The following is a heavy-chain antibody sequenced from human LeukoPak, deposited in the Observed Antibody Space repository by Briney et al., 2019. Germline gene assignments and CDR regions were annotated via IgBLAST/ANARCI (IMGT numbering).Heavy chain of an antibody. CDR3: ARRTQNFFDP. Sequence: HGESLKISCKGSGYSFTNYWIGWVRQMPGKGLEWMGIIHPGDSNTRYSPSFQGQVTISADKSINTAYLQWSSLKASDTAMYYCARRTQNFFDPWGQGTLVTVSS. J-gene: IGHJ5*02. CDR2: IHPGDSNT. D-gene: IGHD1-1*01. CDR1: GYSFTNYW. V-gene: IGHV5-51*01.